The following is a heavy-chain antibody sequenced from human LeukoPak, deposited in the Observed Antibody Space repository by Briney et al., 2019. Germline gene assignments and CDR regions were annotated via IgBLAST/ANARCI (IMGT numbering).Heavy chain of an antibody. J-gene: IGHJ5*02. Sequence: KPSETLSLTCTVSGGSISSYYWSWIRQPPGKGLEWIGYIYYSGSTNYNPSLKSRVTISVDTSKNQFSLKLSSVTAADTAVYYCARGGLLGSGPRLGFDPWGQGTLVTVSS. CDR3: ARGGLLGSGPRLGFDP. CDR2: IYYSGST. V-gene: IGHV4-59*01. CDR1: GGSISSYY. D-gene: IGHD3-3*01.